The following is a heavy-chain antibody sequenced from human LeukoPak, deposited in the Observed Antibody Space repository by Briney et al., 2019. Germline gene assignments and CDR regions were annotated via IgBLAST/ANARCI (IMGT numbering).Heavy chain of an antibody. CDR1: GFTFTTYA. D-gene: IGHD1-7*01. CDR2: IQNDGITK. J-gene: IGHJ4*02. V-gene: IGHV3-30*02. Sequence: GGSLRLSCAPSGFTFTTYAMDWVRQAPGKGLEWVAFIQNDGITKFYADSVKGRFTISRDDSKKTLYLQMDSPRPDDTAVYYCARGVNYAFDYWGQGTPVTVSS. CDR3: ARGVNYAFDY.